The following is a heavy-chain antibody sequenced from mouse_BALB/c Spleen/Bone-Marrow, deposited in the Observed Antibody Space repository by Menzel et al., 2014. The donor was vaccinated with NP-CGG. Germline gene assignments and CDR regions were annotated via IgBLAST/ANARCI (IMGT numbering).Heavy chain of an antibody. Sequence: QVQLQQPGPELVKPGASVEMSCKASGYTFTSYYIHWVKQRPGQGLEWIGWIYPGDGSTKYNEKFKGKTTLTADKSSSTAYMLLSSLTSEDSAIYFCAICYGYDEFAYWGQGTLVTVSA. J-gene: IGHJ3*01. CDR1: GYTFTSYY. CDR2: IYPGDGST. V-gene: IGHV1S56*01. CDR3: AICYGYDEFAY. D-gene: IGHD2-2*01.